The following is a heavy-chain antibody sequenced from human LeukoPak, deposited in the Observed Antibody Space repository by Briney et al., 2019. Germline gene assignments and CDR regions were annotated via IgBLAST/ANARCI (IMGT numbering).Heavy chain of an antibody. V-gene: IGHV3-23*01. CDR2: ISGSGGST. CDR1: GFTFSSYG. Sequence: GGSLRLSCAASGFTFSSYGMHWVRQAPGKGLEWVSAISGSGGSTYYADSVKGRFTISRDNSKNTLYLQMNSLRAEDTAVYYCASSIAGLRYFDWLSTHWGQGTLVTVSS. J-gene: IGHJ4*02. CDR3: ASSIAGLRYFDWLSTH. D-gene: IGHD3-9*01.